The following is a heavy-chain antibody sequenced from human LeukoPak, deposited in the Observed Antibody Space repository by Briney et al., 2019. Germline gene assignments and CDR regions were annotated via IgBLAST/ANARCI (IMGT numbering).Heavy chain of an antibody. V-gene: IGHV4-31*03. CDR2: IYHSGST. CDR3: ARDHSGNWFDP. Sequence: PSQTLSLTCTVSGCSISSGGYYWIWLRQHPGGDLEWIGCIYHSGSTYYSPSLKSRLTISLDTSQNQFSLRLTSVTAADTAVYYCARDHSGNWFDPWGQGTLVTVSS. J-gene: IGHJ5*02. CDR1: GCSISSGGYY. D-gene: IGHD3-10*01.